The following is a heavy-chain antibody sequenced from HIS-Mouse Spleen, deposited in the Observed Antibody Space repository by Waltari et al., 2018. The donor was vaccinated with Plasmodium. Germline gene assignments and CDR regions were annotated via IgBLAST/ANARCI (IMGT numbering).Heavy chain of an antibody. CDR3: ARVTSSGVYWYFDL. D-gene: IGHD3-3*01. CDR1: GGSFSGSY. Sequence: QVQLQQWGAGLLKPSATLSLTCAVYGGSFSGSYWSWIRPPPGKGLEWIGEINHSGSTNYNPSLKSRVTISVDTSKNQFSLKLSSVTAADTAVYYCARVTSSGVYWYFDLWGRGTLVTVSS. J-gene: IGHJ2*01. V-gene: IGHV4-34*01. CDR2: INHSGST.